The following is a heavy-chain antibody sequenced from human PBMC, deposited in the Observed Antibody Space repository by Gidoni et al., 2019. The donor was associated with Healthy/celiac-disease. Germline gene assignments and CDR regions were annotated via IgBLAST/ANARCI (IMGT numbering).Heavy chain of an antibody. Sequence: EVQLLASGGGLVQPGGSLRLSCSASGFTCSSYAMSWVRQAPGKGLEWVSAISGSGGRTYYADSVKGRFTISRDNSKNTLYLQMNSLRAEDTAVYDCAKASRGIAALWGQGTLVTVSS. CDR1: GFTCSSYA. V-gene: IGHV3-23*01. J-gene: IGHJ4*02. CDR3: AKASRGIAAL. CDR2: ISGSGGRT. D-gene: IGHD6-13*01.